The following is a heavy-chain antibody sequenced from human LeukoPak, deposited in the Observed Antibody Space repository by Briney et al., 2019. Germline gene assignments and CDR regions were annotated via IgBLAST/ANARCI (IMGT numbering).Heavy chain of an antibody. CDR1: GYSISSGYY. CDR3: ARGSTSWNWFDP. Sequence: SETLSLTCTVSGYSISSGYYWGWIRQPPGKGLEWIGSIYHSASTYYNPSLKSRVTISVDASKNQFPLKLSSVTAADTAVYYCARGSTSWNWFDPWGQGTLVTVSS. V-gene: IGHV4-38-2*02. D-gene: IGHD2-2*01. J-gene: IGHJ5*02. CDR2: IYHSAST.